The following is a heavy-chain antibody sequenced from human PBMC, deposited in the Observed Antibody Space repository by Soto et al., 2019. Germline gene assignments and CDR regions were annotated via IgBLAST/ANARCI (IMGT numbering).Heavy chain of an antibody. D-gene: IGHD6-6*01. CDR3: AKGKYSSSSTFDC. J-gene: IGHJ4*02. CDR2: ISHDGSNK. Sequence: QVQLVESGGGVVQPGRSLRLSCATSGFTFSSYGMHWVRQAPGKGLEWVAGISHDGSNKYHADSVKGRLTISRDNXKNTLYLQMNSLRPEDTAVYYCAKGKYSSSSTFDCWGQGTLVTVSS. V-gene: IGHV3-30*18. CDR1: GFTFSSYG.